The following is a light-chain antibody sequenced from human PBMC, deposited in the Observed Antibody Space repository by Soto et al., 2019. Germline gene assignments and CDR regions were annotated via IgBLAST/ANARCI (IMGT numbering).Light chain of an antibody. J-gene: IGLJ2*01. Sequence: QSALTQPPSASGTPGQRFAISCSGSSSNIGTNTVNWYQQLPGSAPQLLIYNTNQPPSGVPGRFSGYKSGASASLAISGHQSEDEADYYCAAWDGSLNVVLFGGGTKVTVL. V-gene: IGLV1-44*01. CDR2: NTN. CDR3: AAWDGSLNVVL. CDR1: SSNIGTNT.